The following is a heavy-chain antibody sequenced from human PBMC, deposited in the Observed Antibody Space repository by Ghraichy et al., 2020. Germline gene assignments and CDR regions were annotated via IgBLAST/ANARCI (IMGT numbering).Heavy chain of an antibody. CDR2: IYYSGST. D-gene: IGHD2-2*01. Sequence: SETLSLTCTVSGGSISSGGYYWSWIRQHPGKGLEWIGYIYYSGSTYYNPSLKSRVTISVDTSKNQFSLKLSSVTAADTAVYYCARGVSSSSVVVPAGTFFDFWGQGTRVTVSS. V-gene: IGHV4-31*03. CDR1: GGSISSGGYY. CDR3: ARGVSSSSVVVPAGTFFDF. J-gene: IGHJ4*02.